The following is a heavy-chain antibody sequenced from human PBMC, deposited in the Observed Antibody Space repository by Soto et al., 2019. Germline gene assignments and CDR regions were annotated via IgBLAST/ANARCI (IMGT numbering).Heavy chain of an antibody. J-gene: IGHJ4*02. Sequence: QVQLQQWGAGLLKPSETLSLTCAVYGGSFSGYHWTWIRQPPGRGLDWIGEITHRGSPNYNPSLKSRVTISVDTYKNQFSLNLRSVTAADTAVYYCARIPGSDYSDPHDYWGQGTLVTVSS. D-gene: IGHD4-17*01. CDR3: ARIPGSDYSDPHDY. CDR1: GGSFSGYH. CDR2: ITHRGSP. V-gene: IGHV4-34*01.